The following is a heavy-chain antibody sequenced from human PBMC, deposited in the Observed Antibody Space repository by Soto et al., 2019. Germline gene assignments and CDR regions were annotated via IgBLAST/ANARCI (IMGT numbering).Heavy chain of an antibody. V-gene: IGHV3-53*01. CDR2: IYSGGST. Sequence: EVQLVESGGGLIQPGGSLRLSCAASGFTVSSNYMSWVRQAPGKGLEWVSVIYSGGSTYYADSVKGRFTISRDNSKKTLYLQMNSRRAEDTAVYYCARDRVESGYPEYFQHWGQGTLVTVSS. CDR3: ARDRVESGYPEYFQH. D-gene: IGHD3-22*01. CDR1: GFTVSSNY. J-gene: IGHJ1*01.